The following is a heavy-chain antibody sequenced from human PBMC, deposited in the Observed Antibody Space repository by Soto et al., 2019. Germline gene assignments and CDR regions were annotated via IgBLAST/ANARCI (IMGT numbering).Heavy chain of an antibody. J-gene: IGHJ5*02. CDR2: ISGSGGST. CDR1: GFSFSSYA. Sequence: EVQLLESGGGLVQPGGSLRLSCAASGFSFSSYAMNWVRQAPGKGLEWVSAISGSGGSTYYADSVKGRFTISRDNSKNTLYLLMNSLRAEDTAVYYCWGVVVLAAATNNWFDPWGQGTLVTVSS. D-gene: IGHD2-2*01. V-gene: IGHV3-23*01. CDR3: WGVVVLAAATNNWFDP.